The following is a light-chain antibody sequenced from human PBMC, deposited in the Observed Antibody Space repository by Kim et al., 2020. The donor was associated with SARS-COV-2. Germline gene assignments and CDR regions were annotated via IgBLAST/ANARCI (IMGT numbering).Light chain of an antibody. CDR2: QDS. V-gene: IGLV3-1*01. CDR1: KLGEKY. Sequence: SYELTQPPSVSVAPGQTASITCSGDKLGEKYACWYQQKPGQSPVLVIYQDSKRLAGIPERFSGSNSGNTATLTISGTQARDEADYYCQAWDSSTEVFGGG. CDR3: QAWDSSTEV. J-gene: IGLJ2*01.